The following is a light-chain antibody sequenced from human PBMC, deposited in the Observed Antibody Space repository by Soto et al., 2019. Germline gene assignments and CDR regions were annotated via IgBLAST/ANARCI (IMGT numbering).Light chain of an antibody. CDR1: SSDVGSYNL. V-gene: IGLV2-23*02. J-gene: IGLJ2*01. CDR3: CSYAGSIVV. Sequence: QSALTQPASVSGSPGQSITISCTGTSSDVGSYNLVSWYQQHPGKAPKLVIYEVSKRPSGVSNRFSGSKSGNTASLTISGLQAEDEADYYCCSYAGSIVVFGGGTKLTVL. CDR2: EVS.